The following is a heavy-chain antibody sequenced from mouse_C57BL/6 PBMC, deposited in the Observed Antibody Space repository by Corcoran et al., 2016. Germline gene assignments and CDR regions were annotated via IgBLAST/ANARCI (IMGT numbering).Heavy chain of an antibody. CDR2: FYPGSGSI. D-gene: IGHD4-1*01. J-gene: IGHJ2*01. Sequence: QVQLQQSGAELVKPGASVKLSCKASGYTFTEYTIHWVKQRSGQGLEWIGWFYPGSGSIKYNEKFKDKATLTADKSSSTVYMELSRLTSEDSAVYFCARHEDPLANGDMKDYYFDYWGQGTTLTVSS. V-gene: IGHV1-62-2*01. CDR1: GYTFTEYT. CDR3: ARHEDPLANGDMKDYYFDY.